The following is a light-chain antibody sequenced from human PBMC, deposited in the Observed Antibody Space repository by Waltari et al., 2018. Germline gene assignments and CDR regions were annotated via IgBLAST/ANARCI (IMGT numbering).Light chain of an antibody. Sequence: EIVLTQSPATLSVSPGDRATFSCRASQSVSSNLAWYQQNPGQAPRLLIYGASTRATGIPARFSGSGSGTEFTLTISSLQSEDFAVYYCQQYNNWPYTFGQGTKLEIK. CDR3: QQYNNWPYT. J-gene: IGKJ2*01. CDR2: GAS. V-gene: IGKV3-15*01. CDR1: QSVSSN.